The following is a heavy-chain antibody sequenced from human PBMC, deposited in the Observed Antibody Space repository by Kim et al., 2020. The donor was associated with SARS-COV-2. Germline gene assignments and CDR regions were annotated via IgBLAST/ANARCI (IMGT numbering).Heavy chain of an antibody. Sequence: GESLKISCKGSGYSFTSYWIGWVRQMPGKGLEWMGIIYPGDSDTRYSPSFQGQVTISADKSISTAYLQWSSLEASDTAMYYCATIEGYYDSSGYYRPTYFDYWGQGTLVTLSS. D-gene: IGHD3-22*01. J-gene: IGHJ4*02. CDR3: ATIEGYYDSSGYYRPTYFDY. V-gene: IGHV5-51*01. CDR2: IYPGDSDT. CDR1: GYSFTSYW.